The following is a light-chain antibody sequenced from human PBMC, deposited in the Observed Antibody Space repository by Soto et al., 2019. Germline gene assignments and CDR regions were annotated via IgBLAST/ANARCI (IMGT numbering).Light chain of an antibody. V-gene: IGKV3-20*01. CDR1: QSVSSSY. CDR2: GAS. CDR3: EQYASSPVYT. Sequence: EIVLTQSPGTLSLSPGERATLSCRASQSVSSSYLAWYQQKPGQAPRLLIYGASSRATAIPDRLSGSGSGTDFTLTISRLEPEDFAVYYCEQYASSPVYTFGQGTKLAIK. J-gene: IGKJ2*01.